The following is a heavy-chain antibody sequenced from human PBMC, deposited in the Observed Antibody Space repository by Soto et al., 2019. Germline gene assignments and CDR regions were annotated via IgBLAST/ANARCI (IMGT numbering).Heavy chain of an antibody. Sequence: PGKSLKISCKGSGYSFTSYWISWVRQMPGKGLEWMGRIDPSDSYTNYSPSFQGHVTISADKSISTAYLQWSSLKASDTAMYYCARGTTVDTLRYYYYGMDVWGQGTTVTVSS. CDR3: ARGTTVDTLRYYYYGMDV. CDR1: GYSFTSYW. V-gene: IGHV5-10-1*01. CDR2: IDPSDSYT. J-gene: IGHJ6*02. D-gene: IGHD4-17*01.